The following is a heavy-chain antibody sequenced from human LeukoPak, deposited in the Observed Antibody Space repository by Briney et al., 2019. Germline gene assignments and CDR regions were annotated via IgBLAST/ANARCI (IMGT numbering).Heavy chain of an antibody. Sequence: GGSLRLSCVASGFTFSDFDMNWVRQAPGKGLEWVSSISTSGSNTYYADSVRGRFTISRDNANNSLYLQLNSLTAEDTAVYYCARALYGGNANFNYWGQGTLVTVSS. J-gene: IGHJ4*02. CDR1: GFTFSDFD. D-gene: IGHD4-23*01. CDR2: ISTSGSNT. V-gene: IGHV3-21*04. CDR3: ARALYGGNANFNY.